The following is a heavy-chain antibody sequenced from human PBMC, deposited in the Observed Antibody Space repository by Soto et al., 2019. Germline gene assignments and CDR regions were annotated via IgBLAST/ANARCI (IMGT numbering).Heavy chain of an antibody. Sequence: SETLSLTCAVYGGSFSGYYWSWIRQPPGKGLEWIGEINHSGSTNYNPSLKSRVTISVDTSKNQFSLKLSSVTAADTAVYYCARAYYDFWSGYSPGDWFDPWGQGTLVTVSS. J-gene: IGHJ5*02. CDR3: ARAYYDFWSGYSPGDWFDP. V-gene: IGHV4-34*01. D-gene: IGHD3-3*01. CDR1: GGSFSGYY. CDR2: INHSGST.